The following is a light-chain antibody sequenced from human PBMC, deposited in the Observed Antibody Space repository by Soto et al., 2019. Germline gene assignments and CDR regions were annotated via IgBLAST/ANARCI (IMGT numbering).Light chain of an antibody. J-gene: IGKJ5*01. CDR1: QSVSSSY. CDR2: GAY. V-gene: IGKV3-20*01. CDR3: QQYGSSPIT. Sequence: EIFLTQSPGTPSFSPGERATLSCRASQSVSSSYLAWYQQKPGQAHRLLIYGAYSRATGIQDRFSGSGSGTDFTLTISRLEPEDFAVYYCQQYGSSPITFGQGTRLEIK.